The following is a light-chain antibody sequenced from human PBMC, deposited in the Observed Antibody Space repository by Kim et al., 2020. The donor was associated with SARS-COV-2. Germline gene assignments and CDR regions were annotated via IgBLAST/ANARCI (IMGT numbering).Light chain of an antibody. V-gene: IGLV2-14*01. CDR1: SSDIGAYDY. Sequence: QSVLTQPASVSGSPGQSITISCTGTSSDIGAYDYVSWYQQHPGKAPKLMIYEVNNRPSGVSNRFFGSKSGNTASLTIPGLQAEDEADYYCSAYTSTSTLVFGTGTKVTVL. CDR3: SAYTSTSTLV. CDR2: EVN. J-gene: IGLJ1*01.